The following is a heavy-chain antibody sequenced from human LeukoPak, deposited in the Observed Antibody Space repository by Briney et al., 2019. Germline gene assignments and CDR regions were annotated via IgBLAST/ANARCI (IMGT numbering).Heavy chain of an antibody. V-gene: IGHV1-2*02. J-gene: IGHJ4*02. Sequence: ASVKVSCKASGYSFTDHYLHWLRQAPGQGLEWMGWINPHNADTNYAQRFQGRVTMTRDTSITTAYMVLSRLRSDDTAVYYCASVKDIVVGGGPYYFDYWGQGTLVTVSS. CDR1: GYSFTDHY. D-gene: IGHD2-15*01. CDR2: INPHNADT. CDR3: ASVKDIVVGGGPYYFDY.